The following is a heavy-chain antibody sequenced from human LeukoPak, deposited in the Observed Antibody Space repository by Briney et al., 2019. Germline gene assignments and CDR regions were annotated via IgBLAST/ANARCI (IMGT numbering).Heavy chain of an antibody. Sequence: GGSLRLSCAASGFTFSSYGMHWVRQAPGKGREWVAVIWYDGSNKYYADSVKGRFTISRDNSKNTLYLQMNSLRAEDTAVYYCARDPLGYCSSTSCHDAFDIWGQGTMVTVSS. CDR2: IWYDGSNK. J-gene: IGHJ3*02. D-gene: IGHD2-2*01. CDR1: GFTFSSYG. CDR3: ARDPLGYCSSTSCHDAFDI. V-gene: IGHV3-33*01.